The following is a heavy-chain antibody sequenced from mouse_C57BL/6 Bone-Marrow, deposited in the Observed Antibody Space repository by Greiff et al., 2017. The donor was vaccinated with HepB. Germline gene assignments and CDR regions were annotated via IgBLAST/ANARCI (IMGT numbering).Heavy chain of an antibody. J-gene: IGHJ1*03. D-gene: IGHD2-2*01. CDR3: ARLRAMVTTEGYWYFDV. Sequence: QVQLQQPGAELVRPGSSVKLSCKASGYTFTSYWMHWVKQRPIQGLEWIGNIDPSDSETHYNQKFKDKATLTVDKSSSTAYMQLSSLTSEDSAVYYCARLRAMVTTEGYWYFDVWGTGTTVTVSS. CDR2: IDPSDSET. V-gene: IGHV1-52*01. CDR1: GYTFTSYW.